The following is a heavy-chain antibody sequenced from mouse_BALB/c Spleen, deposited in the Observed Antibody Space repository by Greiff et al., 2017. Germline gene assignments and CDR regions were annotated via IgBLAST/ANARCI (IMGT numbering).Heavy chain of an antibody. D-gene: IGHD1-1*01. Sequence: QVQLKESGAELMKPGASVKISCKATGYTFSSYWIEWVKQRPGHGLEWIGEIIPGSGSTNYNEKFTGKATFTAETSSNTAYMQLSSLTSEDSAVYYCANASVGGDYGMDYWGQGTSVTVSS. CDR1: GYTFSSYW. CDR2: IIPGSGST. V-gene: IGHV1-9*01. CDR3: ANASVGGDYGMDY. J-gene: IGHJ4*01.